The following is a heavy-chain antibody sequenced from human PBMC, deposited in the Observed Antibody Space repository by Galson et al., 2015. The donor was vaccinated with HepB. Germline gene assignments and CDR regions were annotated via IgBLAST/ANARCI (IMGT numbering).Heavy chain of an antibody. CDR2: ISGSGGGT. CDR3: AKDRFHSSSWRFDL. Sequence: SLRLSCAASGFTFSSYAMSWVRQAPGKGLEWVSAISGSGGGTYYADSVKGRFTISRDNSKNTLYLQMNSLRAEDTAVYYCAKDRFHSSSWRFDLWGRGTLVTVSS. CDR1: GFTFSSYA. D-gene: IGHD6-13*01. J-gene: IGHJ2*01. V-gene: IGHV3-23*01.